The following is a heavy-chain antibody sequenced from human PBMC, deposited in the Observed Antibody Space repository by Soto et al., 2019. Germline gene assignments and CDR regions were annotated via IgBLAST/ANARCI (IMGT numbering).Heavy chain of an antibody. D-gene: IGHD2-2*01. CDR2: ISRSGGST. V-gene: IGHV3-23*01. CDR1: GFTFSSYA. J-gene: IGHJ4*02. Sequence: EVQLLESGGGLVQPGGSLRLSCAASGFTFSSYAMSWVRQAPGKGLEWVSAISRSGGSTYYADSVKGRFTISRDNSKNTLYLKMNSLTAEDTAVYYCAKDWCSTPYYFDYWGQGTLVTVSS. CDR3: AKDWCSTPYYFDY.